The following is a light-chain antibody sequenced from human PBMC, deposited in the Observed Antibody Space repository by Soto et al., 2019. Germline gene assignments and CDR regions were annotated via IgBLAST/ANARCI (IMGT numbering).Light chain of an antibody. V-gene: IGKV3-11*01. J-gene: IGKJ5*01. CDR2: DAS. Sequence: VLTQSPATLSLSPGERATLSCRASQSVGIYLGWYQQRPGQAPRLLIYDASNRAAGIPGRFSGSGSGTDFTLTINRLEPEDFAVYYCQYRNTWPPAFGQGTRLDIK. CDR1: QSVGIY. CDR3: QYRNTWPPA.